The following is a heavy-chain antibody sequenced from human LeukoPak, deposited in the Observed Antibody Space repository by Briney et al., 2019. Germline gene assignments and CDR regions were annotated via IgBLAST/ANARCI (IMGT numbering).Heavy chain of an antibody. J-gene: IGHJ4*02. CDR2: MNPNSGNT. D-gene: IGHD6-13*01. CDR3: ARDIAAAGTPYDY. CDR1: GYTFTSYG. Sequence: GASVKVSCKASGYTFTSYGINWVRQATGQGLEWMGWMNPNSGNTGYAQKFQGRVTMTRNTSISTAYMELSSLRSEDTAVYYCARDIAAAGTPYDYWGQGTLVTVSS. V-gene: IGHV1-8*02.